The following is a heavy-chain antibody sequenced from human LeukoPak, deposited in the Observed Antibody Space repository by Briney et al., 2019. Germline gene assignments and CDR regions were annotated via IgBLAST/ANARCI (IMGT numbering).Heavy chain of an antibody. CDR1: GGSISRYS. CDR3: ARWDDSAWAFGN. V-gene: IGHV4-59*08. Sequence: PSETLSLTCIVSGGSISRYSWNSIRQSPGKGLEWVGYIAHSGTTSYKSSLKSRVTISVDTSKNQLSLRLTSVTAADTAVYYCARWDDSAWAFGNWGPGTLVTVSS. J-gene: IGHJ4*02. D-gene: IGHD6-19*01. CDR2: IAHSGTT.